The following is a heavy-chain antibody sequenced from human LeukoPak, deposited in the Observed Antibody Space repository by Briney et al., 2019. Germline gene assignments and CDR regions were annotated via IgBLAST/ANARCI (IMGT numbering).Heavy chain of an antibody. CDR2: ISSSSSYI. V-gene: IGHV3-21*01. Sequence: PGGSLRLSCAASGFTFSSYSMNWVRQAPGKGLEWVSSISSSSSYIYYADSVKGRFTISRDNAKNSLYLQMNSLRAEDTAVYYCARADYYGSGSYYFDYWGQGTLVTVSS. CDR3: ARADYYGSGSYYFDY. D-gene: IGHD3-10*01. J-gene: IGHJ4*02. CDR1: GFTFSSYS.